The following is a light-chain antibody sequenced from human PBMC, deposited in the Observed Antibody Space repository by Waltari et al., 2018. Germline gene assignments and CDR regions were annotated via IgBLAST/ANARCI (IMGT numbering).Light chain of an antibody. V-gene: IGKV3-15*01. J-gene: IGKJ2*01. CDR3: QQYNNWPLYT. Sequence: VMTQSPAILSVSPGESATLSCRASQSIKSHLAWYQQKPGQAPRLLIYGASTRAAGIPARFSGGGSGTEFILTISSLQSEDFATYHCQQYNNWPLYTFGQGTKLEI. CDR2: GAS. CDR1: QSIKSH.